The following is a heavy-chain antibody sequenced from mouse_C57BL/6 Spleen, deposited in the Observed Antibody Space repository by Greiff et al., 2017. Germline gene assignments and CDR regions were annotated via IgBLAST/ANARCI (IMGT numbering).Heavy chain of an antibody. Sequence: QVQLQQPGAELVKPGASVKVSCKASGYTFTSYWMHWVKQRPGQGLEWIGRIHPSDSDTNYNQKFKGKATLTVDKSSSTAYMQLSSLTSEDSAVYYCANSCSLYGSSMYYFDYWGQGTTLTVSS. J-gene: IGHJ2*01. D-gene: IGHD1-1*01. V-gene: IGHV1-74*01. CDR3: ANSCSLYGSSMYYFDY. CDR1: GYTFTSYW. CDR2: IHPSDSDT.